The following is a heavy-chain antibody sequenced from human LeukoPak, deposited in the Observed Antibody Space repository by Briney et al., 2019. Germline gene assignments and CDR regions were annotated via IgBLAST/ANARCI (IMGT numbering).Heavy chain of an antibody. CDR3: AELGITMIGGV. CDR2: ISGSGGNT. Sequence: KSGGSLRLSCAASGFTFSSHGMNWVRQAPGKGLEWVSGISGSGGNTYYADSVKGRFTISRDNAKNSLYLQMNSLRAEDTAVYYCAELGITMIGGVWGKGTTVTISS. D-gene: IGHD3-10*02. V-gene: IGHV3-21*01. J-gene: IGHJ6*04. CDR1: GFTFSSHG.